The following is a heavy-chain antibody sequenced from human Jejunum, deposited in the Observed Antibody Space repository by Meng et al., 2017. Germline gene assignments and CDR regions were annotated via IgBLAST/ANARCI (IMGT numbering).Heavy chain of an antibody. V-gene: IGHV4-59*08. CDR3: ARRGFLDY. CDR2: LYDSGTT. Sequence: QVQLQESGPGLVRPSETLSLTCSVSGVSVSSYYWSWIRQPPGKGLEWIGRLYDSGTTGYNPSLKSRVTISADTSRNQLSLRLTSVTAADTAIYYCARRGFLDYWGQGILVTVSS. D-gene: IGHD3-10*01. CDR1: GVSVSSYY. J-gene: IGHJ4*02.